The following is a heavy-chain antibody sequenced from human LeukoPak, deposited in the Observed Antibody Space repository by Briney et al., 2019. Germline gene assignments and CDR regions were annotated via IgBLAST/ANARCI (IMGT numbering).Heavy chain of an antibody. CDR2: IRYDGRNK. CDR1: GFTFSTYG. V-gene: IGHV3-30*02. CDR3: AKEIWPTVTTPGHTHFDY. J-gene: IGHJ4*02. D-gene: IGHD4-17*01. Sequence: GGSLRLSCAASGFTFSTYGMHWVRQAPGKGLEWVAFIRYDGRNKYYADSVKGRFTIFRDNSKNTLCLQMNSLRAEDTAVYYCAKEIWPTVTTPGHTHFDYWGQGTLVTVSS.